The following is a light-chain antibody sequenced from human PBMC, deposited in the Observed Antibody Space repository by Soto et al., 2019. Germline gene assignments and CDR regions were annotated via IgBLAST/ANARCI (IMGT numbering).Light chain of an antibody. CDR2: TGS. CDR1: QAIDSW. Sequence: DIQMTQSPSSVSASVGDRVAITCRASQAIDSWLAWYQQKPGEAPKLLIFTGSLLHSGVPSRFSGSGSGTEFTLTISSLQPDDFATYYCQQYNSYLITFGQGTRLEIK. V-gene: IGKV1D-16*01. CDR3: QQYNSYLIT. J-gene: IGKJ5*01.